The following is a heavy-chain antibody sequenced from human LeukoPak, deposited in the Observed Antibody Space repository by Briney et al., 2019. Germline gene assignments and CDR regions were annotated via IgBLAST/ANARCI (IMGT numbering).Heavy chain of an antibody. V-gene: IGHV3-30*02. CDR2: IRYDGSNK. CDR1: GYTFSSYG. D-gene: IGHD4-11*01. Sequence: GGSLRLSCAASGYTFSSYGMHWVRQAPGKGLEWVAFIRYDGSNKYYADSVKGRFTISRDNSKNTLYLQMNSLRAEDTAVYYCAKDLGYSIYEGKWFDPWGQGTLVTVSS. CDR3: AKDLGYSIYEGKWFDP. J-gene: IGHJ5*02.